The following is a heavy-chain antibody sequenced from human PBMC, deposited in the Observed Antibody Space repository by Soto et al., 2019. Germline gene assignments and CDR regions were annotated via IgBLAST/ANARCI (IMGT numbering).Heavy chain of an antibody. D-gene: IGHD3-22*01. CDR1: GGSISSGDYY. Sequence: PSETLSLTCTVSGGSISSGDYYWSWIRQPPGKGLEWIGYIYYSGSTYYDPSLKSRVTISVDTSKNQFSLKLSSVTAADTAVYYCARDPLSYDSSGYPPWGQGTLVTVSS. J-gene: IGHJ4*02. CDR2: IYYSGST. V-gene: IGHV4-30-4*01. CDR3: ARDPLSYDSSGYPP.